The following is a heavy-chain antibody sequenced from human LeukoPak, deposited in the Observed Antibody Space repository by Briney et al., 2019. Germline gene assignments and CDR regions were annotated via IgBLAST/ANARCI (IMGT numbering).Heavy chain of an antibody. D-gene: IGHD1-7*01. CDR3: ARCNWNYALPFDY. J-gene: IGHJ4*02. CDR1: GCTFSSYS. V-gene: IGHV3-48*01. CDR2: ISSSSSTI. Sequence: GGSLRLSCAASGCTFSSYSMNWVRQAPGKGLEWVSYISSSSSTIYYADSVKGRFTISRDNAKNSLYLQMNSLRAEDTAVYYCARCNWNYALPFDYWGQGTLVTVSS.